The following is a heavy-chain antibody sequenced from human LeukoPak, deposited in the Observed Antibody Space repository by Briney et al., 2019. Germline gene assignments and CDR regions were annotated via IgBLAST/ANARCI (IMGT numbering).Heavy chain of an antibody. CDR1: GYRFNAYW. CDR3: ARPNITSYYDSRGYDAFDV. D-gene: IGHD3-22*01. J-gene: IGHJ3*01. CDR2: IYPDDSDT. V-gene: IGHV5-51*01. Sequence: GESLKISCKGSGYRFNAYWIAWVRQMPGKGLEWMGIIYPDDSDTRYSPSFQGQVTISADKSVRTAYLQWSSLKASDTAMYYCARPNITSYYDSRGYDAFDVWGPGTLLTVSS.